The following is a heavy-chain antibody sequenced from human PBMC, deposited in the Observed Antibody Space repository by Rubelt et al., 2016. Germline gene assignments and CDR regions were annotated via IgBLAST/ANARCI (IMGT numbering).Heavy chain of an antibody. CDR3: ASDKVSGAIDF. CDR2: INPNSGGT. Sequence: QVQLVQSGAEVKKPGASVKVSCRASGYTFTDYYFHWVRQAPGQGLEWMGWINPNSGGTNYARKFQGRITMTKCKSTGASYMELSRRRSDDTAWDYCASDKVSGAIDFWRQGT. D-gene: IGHD6-19*01. CDR1: GYTFTDYY. J-gene: IGHJ4*02. V-gene: IGHV1-2*02.